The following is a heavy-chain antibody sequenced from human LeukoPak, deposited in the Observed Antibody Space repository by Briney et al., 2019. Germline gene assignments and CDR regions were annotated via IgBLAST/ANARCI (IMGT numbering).Heavy chain of an antibody. J-gene: IGHJ4*02. CDR2: IWFDGSIK. D-gene: IGHD2-15*01. CDR3: AKGKKVVGVLYYIDY. Sequence: GRSLRLSCAASGFSFSSYGMHWVRQAPGKGLEWVALIWFDGSIKYYTDSVKGRFTVSRDNSKNTLYLEMNSLRVEDTAVYYCAKGKKVVGVLYYIDYWGQGTLVTVSS. V-gene: IGHV3-33*06. CDR1: GFSFSSYG.